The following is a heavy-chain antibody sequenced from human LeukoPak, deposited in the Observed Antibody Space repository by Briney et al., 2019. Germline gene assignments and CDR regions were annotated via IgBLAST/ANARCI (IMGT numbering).Heavy chain of an antibody. CDR2: ISYDGSNK. CDR1: GLTFSSYG. D-gene: IGHD2-15*01. Sequence: PGRSLGLSCVVSGLTFSSYGMHWVRQAPGKGLEWVAVISYDGSNKYYADSVKGRFTISRDNSKNTLYLQMNSLRAEDTAVFYCAKDAPPCSGGSCYSGYYFYGMDVWGKGTTVTVSS. J-gene: IGHJ6*04. CDR3: AKDAPPCSGGSCYSGYYFYGMDV. V-gene: IGHV3-30*18.